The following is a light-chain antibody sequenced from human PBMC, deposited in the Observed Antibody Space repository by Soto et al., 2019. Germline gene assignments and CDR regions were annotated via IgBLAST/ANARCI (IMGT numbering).Light chain of an antibody. CDR3: QQSYNIPQT. Sequence: DIHLTQSPSSLSASVGDRVTITCRASQTIISYLHWYQQKPGKAPKLLIYAASNLQSGVPSRFSGSGSGTDFTLTITSLQPEAFATYYCQQSYNIPQTFGQGTKVEIK. V-gene: IGKV1-39*01. CDR1: QTIISY. CDR2: AAS. J-gene: IGKJ1*01.